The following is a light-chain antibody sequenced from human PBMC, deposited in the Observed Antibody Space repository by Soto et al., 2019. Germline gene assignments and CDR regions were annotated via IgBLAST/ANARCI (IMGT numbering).Light chain of an antibody. CDR1: SSDVGGYNY. J-gene: IGLJ2*01. V-gene: IGLV2-14*01. CDR2: DVS. CDR3: SSYTSSSTPD. Sequence: QSALTQPASVSGSPGQSITISCTGTSSDVGGYNYVSWYQQHPGKAPKLMIYDVSNRPSGVSNRFSGSKSGNTASLTISGLQAEDEADYYCSSYTSSSTPDFGGGTKLTVL.